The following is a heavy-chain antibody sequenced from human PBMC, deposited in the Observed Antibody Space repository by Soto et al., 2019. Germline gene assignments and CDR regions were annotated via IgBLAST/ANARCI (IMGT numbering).Heavy chain of an antibody. CDR3: ARGSGNFWSGLDAFDI. J-gene: IGHJ3*02. D-gene: IGHD3-3*01. CDR1: GGTFSSYA. CDR2: IIPIFGTA. V-gene: IGHV1-69*13. Sequence: SVKVSCKASGGTFSSYAISWVRQAPGQGLEWMGGIIPIFGTANYAQKFQGRVTITADESTSTAYMELSSLRSEDTAVYYCARGSGNFWSGLDAFDIWGQGTMVTVSS.